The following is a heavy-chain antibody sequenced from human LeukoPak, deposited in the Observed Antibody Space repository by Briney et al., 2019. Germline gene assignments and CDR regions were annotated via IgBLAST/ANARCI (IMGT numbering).Heavy chain of an antibody. Sequence: GGSLRLSCAASGFTFSDYYMSWIRQAPRKGLEWVSYISSSGSTIYYADSVKGRFTISRDNAKNSLYLQMNSLRAEDTAVYYCARVRRYSSSWTDYWGQGTLVTVSS. CDR3: ARVRRYSSSWTDY. CDR2: ISSSGSTI. D-gene: IGHD6-13*01. J-gene: IGHJ4*02. CDR1: GFTFSDYY. V-gene: IGHV3-11*01.